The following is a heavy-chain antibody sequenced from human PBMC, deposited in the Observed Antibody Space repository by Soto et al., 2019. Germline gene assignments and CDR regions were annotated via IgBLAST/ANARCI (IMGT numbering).Heavy chain of an antibody. J-gene: IGHJ4*02. D-gene: IGHD6-19*01. CDR2: ISYAGVNK. V-gene: IGHV3-30*18. CDR3: AKLSVAGIWGPFDH. Sequence: QVQLVESGGGVVQPGRSLTLSCAASGFSLSSYGMHWVRQAPGKGLEWVAVISYAGVNKLYADSVKGRFTISRDSSKNTLYLQMNSLRAEDTAVYYCAKLSVAGIWGPFDHWGKGALVTVSS. CDR1: GFSLSSYG.